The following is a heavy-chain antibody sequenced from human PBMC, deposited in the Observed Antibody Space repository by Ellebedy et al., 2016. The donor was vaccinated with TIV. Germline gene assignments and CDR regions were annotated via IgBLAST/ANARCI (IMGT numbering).Heavy chain of an antibody. J-gene: IGHJ6*02. CDR2: INPNSGGT. D-gene: IGHD1-14*01. Sequence: ASVKVSXXASGYTFTGYYMHWVRQAPGQGLEWMGWINPNSGGTNYAQKFQGWVTMTRDTSISTAYMELSRLRSDDTAVYYCAREARTEPLSNPYYYYGMDVWGQGTTVTVSS. CDR3: AREARTEPLSNPYYYYGMDV. V-gene: IGHV1-2*04. CDR1: GYTFTGYY.